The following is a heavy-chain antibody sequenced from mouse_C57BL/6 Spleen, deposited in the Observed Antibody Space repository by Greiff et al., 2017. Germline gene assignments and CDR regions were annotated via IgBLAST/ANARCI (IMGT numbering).Heavy chain of an antibody. J-gene: IGHJ3*01. D-gene: IGHD1-1*01. CDR1: GYTFTDYE. CDR3: TREDYYGSPAY. CDR2: IDPETGGT. Sequence: QVQLQQSGAELVRPGASVTLSCKASGYTFTDYEMHWVKQTPVHGLEWIGAIDPETGGTAYNQKFKGKAILTADKSSSTAYMELRSLTSEDSAVYYCTREDYYGSPAYWGQGTLVTVSA. V-gene: IGHV1-15*01.